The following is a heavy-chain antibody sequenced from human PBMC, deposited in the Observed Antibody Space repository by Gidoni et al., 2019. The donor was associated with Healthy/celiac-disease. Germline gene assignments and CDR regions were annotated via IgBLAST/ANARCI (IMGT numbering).Heavy chain of an antibody. Sequence: EVQMVESGGGLVQPGGSRKLSCAASGFTCRGSAMHWVRQASGDGLELVCRIRSKANSYAPAHAASVKGRFTISRDASKNTAYLQMNSLKTEDTAVYYCTRPAFSSSGWDDHDAFDIWGQGTMVTVSS. CDR2: IRSKANSYAP. CDR1: GFTCRGSA. CDR3: TRPAFSSSGWDDHDAFDI. D-gene: IGHD6-19*01. V-gene: IGHV3-73*01. J-gene: IGHJ3*02.